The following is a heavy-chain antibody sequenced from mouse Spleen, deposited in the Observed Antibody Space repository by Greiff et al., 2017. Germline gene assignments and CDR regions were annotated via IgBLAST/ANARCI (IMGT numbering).Heavy chain of an antibody. V-gene: IGHV5-17*02. Sequence: EVKLVESGGGLVQPGGSRKLSCAASGFTFSSFGMHWVRQAPEKGLEWVAYISSGSSTIYYADTVKGRFTISRDNPKNTLFLQMTSLRSEDTAMYYCAREGSLYYGNYFDYWGQGTTLTVSS. CDR3: AREGSLYYGNYFDY. J-gene: IGHJ2*01. CDR2: ISSGSSTI. CDR1: GFTFSSFG. D-gene: IGHD2-1*01.